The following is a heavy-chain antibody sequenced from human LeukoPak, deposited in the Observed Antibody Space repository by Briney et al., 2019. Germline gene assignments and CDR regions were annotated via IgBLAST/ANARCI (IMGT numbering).Heavy chain of an antibody. D-gene: IGHD2-2*01. Sequence: SETLSLTCAVYGGSFSGYYWSWIRQPPGKGLEWIGEINHSGSANYNPSLKSRVTISVDTSKNQFSLKLSSVTAADTAVYYCAREPSYCSSTSCLNWFDPWGQGTLVTVSS. CDR2: INHSGSA. CDR1: GGSFSGYY. V-gene: IGHV4-34*01. CDR3: AREPSYCSSTSCLNWFDP. J-gene: IGHJ5*02.